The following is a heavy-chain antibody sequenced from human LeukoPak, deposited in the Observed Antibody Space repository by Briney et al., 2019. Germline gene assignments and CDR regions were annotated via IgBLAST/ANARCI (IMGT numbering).Heavy chain of an antibody. CDR1: GYAFTSYA. V-gene: IGHV7-4-1*02. CDR3: ARGEPGGYCSGGSCYSYWFDP. Sequence: GASVKVSCKASGYAFTSYAMNWVRQAPGQGLEWMGWINTNTGNPTYAQGFTGRFVFSLDTSVSTAYLQISSLKAEDTAVYYCARGEPGGYCSGGSCYSYWFDPWGQGTLVTVSS. J-gene: IGHJ5*02. CDR2: INTNTGNP. D-gene: IGHD2-15*01.